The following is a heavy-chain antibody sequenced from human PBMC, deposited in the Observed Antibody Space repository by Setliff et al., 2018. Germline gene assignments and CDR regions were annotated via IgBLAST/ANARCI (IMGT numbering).Heavy chain of an antibody. J-gene: IGHJ5*02. CDR1: GGSISPYF. Sequence: PSETLSLTCTVSGGSISPYFWSWIRQPPGKGLEWIGYIYHNGNTNFNPSLKSRVNMSVDTSKNQFVLNLTSVTAADTAMYYCARERTIFGILVISGWFDPWGQGTVVTVSS. D-gene: IGHD3-3*01. V-gene: IGHV4-59*12. CDR2: IYHNGNT. CDR3: ARERTIFGILVISGWFDP.